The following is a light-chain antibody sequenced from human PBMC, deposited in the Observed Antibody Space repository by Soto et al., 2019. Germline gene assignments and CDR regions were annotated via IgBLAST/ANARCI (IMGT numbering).Light chain of an antibody. J-gene: IGKJ1*01. V-gene: IGKV3-20*01. CDR2: GAS. Sequence: VLTQAPATLSLSPGERATLSCRASQSVSGGVLAWYQQKPGQAPRLLIYGASSRATAIPDRCSGSGTGTDFTLTISRLEPVGFAVYHCHQYDSWTFGQGTKVDIK. CDR3: HQYDSWT. CDR1: QSVSGGV.